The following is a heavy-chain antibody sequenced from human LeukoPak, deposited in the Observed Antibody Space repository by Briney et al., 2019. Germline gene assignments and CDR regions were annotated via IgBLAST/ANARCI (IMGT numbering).Heavy chain of an antibody. V-gene: IGHV1-8*03. Sequence: ASVKVSCKASGYTFTSYDINWVRQATGQGLEWMGWMNPNSGNTGCAQKFQGRVTITRNTSISTAYMELSSLRSEDTAVYYCARGRYYYYMDVWGKGTTVTVSS. CDR3: ARGRYYYYMDV. J-gene: IGHJ6*03. CDR2: MNPNSGNT. CDR1: GYTFTSYD.